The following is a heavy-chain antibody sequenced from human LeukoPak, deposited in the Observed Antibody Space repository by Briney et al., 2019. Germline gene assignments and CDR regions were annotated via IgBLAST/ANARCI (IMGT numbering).Heavy chain of an antibody. CDR1: GFTVSSNY. D-gene: IGHD1-7*01. J-gene: IGHJ6*02. Sequence: PGGSLRLSCAASGFTVSSNYMSWVRQAPGKGLEWVSVIYSGGSTYYADSVKGRFTISRDNPKNTLYLQMNSLRAEDTAVYYCARDQRDWNYAYYYYGMDVWGQGTTVTVSS. V-gene: IGHV3-66*01. CDR2: IYSGGST. CDR3: ARDQRDWNYAYYYYGMDV.